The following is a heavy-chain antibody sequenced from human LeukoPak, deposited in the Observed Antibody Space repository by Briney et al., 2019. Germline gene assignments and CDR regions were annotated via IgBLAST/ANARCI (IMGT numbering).Heavy chain of an antibody. D-gene: IGHD2-2*02. CDR2: IYHSGST. J-gene: IGHJ4*02. V-gene: IGHV4-4*02. Sequence: KSSETLSLTCAVSGVSISSSNWWSWVRQPPGKGLEWIGEIYHSGSTNYNPSLKSRVTISVDKSKNQFSLKLSSVTAADTAVYYCARVRCSSTSCHSSSARRTIDYWGQGTLVTVSS. CDR1: GVSISSSNW. CDR3: ARVRCSSTSCHSSSARRTIDY.